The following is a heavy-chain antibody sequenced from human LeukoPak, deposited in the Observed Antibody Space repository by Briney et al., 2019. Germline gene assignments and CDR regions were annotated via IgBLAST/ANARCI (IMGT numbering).Heavy chain of an antibody. CDR1: GGSISSSSYY. V-gene: IGHV4-39*07. CDR2: IYYSGST. CDR3: ASRIHSSSWYWYYFDL. Sequence: SETLSLTCTVPGGSISSSSYYWGWIRQPPGKGLEWIGSIYYSGSTYYNPSLKSRVTISVDTSKNQFSLKLSSVTPADTAVYYCASRIHSSSWYWYYFDLWGQGTLVTVS. D-gene: IGHD6-13*01. J-gene: IGHJ4*02.